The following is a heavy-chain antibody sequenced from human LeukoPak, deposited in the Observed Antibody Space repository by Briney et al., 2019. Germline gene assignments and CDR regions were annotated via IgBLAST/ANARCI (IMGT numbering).Heavy chain of an antibody. V-gene: IGHV4-59*08. CDR1: GGSISSYY. D-gene: IGHD3-22*01. J-gene: IGHJ3*02. CDR2: IYYSGST. Sequence: SETLSLTCTVSGGSISSYYWSWIRQPPGEGLEWIGYIYYSGSTNYNPSLKSRVTISVDTSKNQFSLKLSSVTAADTAVYYCARHTSYDDSSGYYTGAFDIWGQGTMVTVSS. CDR3: ARHTSYDDSSGYYTGAFDI.